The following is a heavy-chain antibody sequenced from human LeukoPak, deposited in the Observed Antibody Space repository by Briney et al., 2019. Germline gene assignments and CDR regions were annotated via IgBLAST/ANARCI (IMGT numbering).Heavy chain of an antibody. D-gene: IGHD3-10*01. V-gene: IGHV4-4*09. J-gene: IGHJ6*02. CDR1: GGPISSYY. CDR3: ARLRAVWIGESTDDDNDKDV. Sequence: SETLSLTCTVSGGPISSYYWSWIRQPPGKGLEWIGYIYTSGSTNYNPSLKSRVAISVDTSKNEFSLEMTSVTAADTAVYYCARLRAVWIGESTDDDNDKDVWGQGTTVIVSS. CDR2: IYTSGST.